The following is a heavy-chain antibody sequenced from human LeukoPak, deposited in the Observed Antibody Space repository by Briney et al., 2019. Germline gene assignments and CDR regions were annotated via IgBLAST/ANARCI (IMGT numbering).Heavy chain of an antibody. CDR1: GGSFSGYY. V-gene: IGHV4-4*07. D-gene: IGHD2-2*01. J-gene: IGHJ4*02. CDR3: ARGIVVVPAKTYYFDY. CDR2: IYTSGST. Sequence: SETLSLTCAVCGGSFSGYYWSWIRQLAGKGLEWIGRIYTSGSTNYNPSLKSRVTMSVDTSKNQFSLKLSSVTAADTAVYYCARGIVVVPAKTYYFDYWGQGTLVTVSS.